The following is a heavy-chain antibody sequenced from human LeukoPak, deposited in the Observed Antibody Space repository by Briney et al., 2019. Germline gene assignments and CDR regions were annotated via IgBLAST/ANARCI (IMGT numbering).Heavy chain of an antibody. V-gene: IGHV3-66*01. Sequence: GGSLRLSCAASGFTVSSNYMSWARQAPGKGLEWVSVIYSDGSTYYADSVKGRFTISRDNSKNTLYLQINSLRAEDTAVYYCARDYNYYHSSGYWYYFDYWGQGTLVTVSS. D-gene: IGHD3-22*01. CDR3: ARDYNYYHSSGYWYYFDY. J-gene: IGHJ4*02. CDR1: GFTVSSNY. CDR2: IYSDGST.